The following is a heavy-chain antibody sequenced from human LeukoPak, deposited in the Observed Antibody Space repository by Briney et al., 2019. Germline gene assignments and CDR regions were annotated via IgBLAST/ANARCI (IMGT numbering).Heavy chain of an antibody. CDR2: FSFSGADT. D-gene: IGHD6-19*01. CDR3: AREYSSGWYEYFQH. J-gene: IGHJ1*01. V-gene: IGHV3-23*01. Sequence: GGSLRLSCAASGFTFSSSAMSWVRQAPGKGLEWVSTFSFSGADTYYADSVKGRFTISRDNSKNTLYLQMNSLRADDTAIYYCAREYSSGWYEYFQHWGQGTLVTVSS. CDR1: GFTFSSSA.